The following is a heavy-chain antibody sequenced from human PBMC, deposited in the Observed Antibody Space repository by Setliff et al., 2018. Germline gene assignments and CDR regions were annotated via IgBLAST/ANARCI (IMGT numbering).Heavy chain of an antibody. CDR2: IHGTEGT. D-gene: IGHD3-10*01. CDR1: DGSLYSGNYY. J-gene: IGHJ4*02. CDR3: ARGYYNGRGYYYLPCSFDS. Sequence: SETLSLTCTVSDGSLYSGNYYWTWIRQPAGKALEWIGHIHGTEGTHYNPSLESRVTISREKSPNQFSLMLRSVTAADTALYYCARGYYNGRGYYYLPCSFDSWGRGIVVTVSS. V-gene: IGHV4-61*09.